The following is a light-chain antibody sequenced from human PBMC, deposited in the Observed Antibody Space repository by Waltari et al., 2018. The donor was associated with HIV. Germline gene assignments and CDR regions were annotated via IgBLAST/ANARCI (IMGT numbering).Light chain of an antibody. CDR1: SSDVGGYNY. CDR3: SSYTSSSTWV. J-gene: IGLJ3*02. CDR2: EVS. V-gene: IGLV2-14*01. Sequence: QSALTQPASVSGSPGQSITLSCTGTSSDVGGYNYVSWYQQHPGKAPKLMIYEVSNRPSGVSNRFSGSKSGNTASLTISGLQAEDEADYYCSSYTSSSTWVFGGGTK.